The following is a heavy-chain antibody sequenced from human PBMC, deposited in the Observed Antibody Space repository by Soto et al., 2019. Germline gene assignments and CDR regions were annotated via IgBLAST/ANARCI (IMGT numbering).Heavy chain of an antibody. J-gene: IGHJ1*01. CDR1: GFTFSGYS. CDR3: ASRTVTTFQH. D-gene: IGHD4-17*01. V-gene: IGHV3-48*02. CDR2: ISTYSTTI. Sequence: GGSLSLSCAASGFTFSGYSMNWVRQAPGKGLEWVAYISTYSTTIYYADSVKGRFTVSRDNAKNSLSLQMNSLRDEDTAVYYCASRTVTTFQHWGQGTLVTVSS.